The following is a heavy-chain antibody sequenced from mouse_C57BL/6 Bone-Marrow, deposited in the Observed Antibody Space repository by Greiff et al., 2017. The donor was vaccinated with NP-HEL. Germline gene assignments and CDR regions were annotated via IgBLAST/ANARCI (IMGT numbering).Heavy chain of an antibody. J-gene: IGHJ4*01. CDR2: SRNKANDYTT. CDR1: GFTFSDFY. Sequence: EVQGVESGGGLVQSGRSLRLSCATSGFTFSDFYMEWVRQAPGKGLEWIAASRNKANDYTTEYSASVKGRFIVSRDTSQSILYLQMNALRAEDTAIYYCARDAGTGNYAMDYWGQGTSVTVSS. V-gene: IGHV7-1*01. CDR3: ARDAGTGNYAMDY. D-gene: IGHD4-1*01.